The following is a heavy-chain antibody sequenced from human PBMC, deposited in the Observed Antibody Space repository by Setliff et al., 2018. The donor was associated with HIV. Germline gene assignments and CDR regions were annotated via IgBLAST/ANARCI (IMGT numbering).Heavy chain of an antibody. D-gene: IGHD3-22*01. CDR2: TNPQSDIA. CDR1: GCTFNHYA. Sequence: SVKVSCKASGCTFNHYALSWVRQAPGQRPEWMGGTNPQSDIANYAQRFQGRVTITADHSTTKTYMELTSLRADDTAVYYCVRVGPWYYARSGYLASWDYWGQGTLVTVSS. V-gene: IGHV1-69*10. CDR3: VRVGPWYYARSGYLASWDY. J-gene: IGHJ4*02.